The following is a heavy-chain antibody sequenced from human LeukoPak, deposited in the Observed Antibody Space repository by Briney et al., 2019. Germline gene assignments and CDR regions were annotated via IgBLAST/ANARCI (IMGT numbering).Heavy chain of an antibody. CDR2: IYYSGST. V-gene: IGHV4-31*03. J-gene: IGHJ6*03. CDR3: AREGIAAAGTRSSDYYYYMDV. CDR1: GGSISSGGYY. Sequence: SETLSLTCTVSGGSISSGGYYWSWIRQHPGKGLEWIGYIYYSGSTYYNPSLKSRVTISVDTSKNQFSLKLSSVTAADTAVYYCAREGIAAAGTRSSDYYYYMDVWGKGTTVTVSS. D-gene: IGHD6-13*01.